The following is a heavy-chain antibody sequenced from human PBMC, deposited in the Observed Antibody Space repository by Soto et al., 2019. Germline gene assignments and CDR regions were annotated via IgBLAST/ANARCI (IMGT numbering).Heavy chain of an antibody. D-gene: IGHD5-18*01. CDR3: AREGGSRDYTYGYFDY. Sequence: GGSLRLSCAASGFTFSPSGMHWVRQAPGKGLEWVAVIWSGGKTQYYADSVKGRFTISRDNSKNTLYLQMNSLGAEDTAVYYCAREGGSRDYTYGYFDYWGQGTPVTVSS. J-gene: IGHJ4*02. CDR2: IWSGGKTQ. V-gene: IGHV3-33*01. CDR1: GFTFSPSG.